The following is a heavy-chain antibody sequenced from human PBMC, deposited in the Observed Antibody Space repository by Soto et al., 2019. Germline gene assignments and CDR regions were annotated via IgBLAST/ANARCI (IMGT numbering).Heavy chain of an antibody. V-gene: IGHV4-31*03. Sequence: QVQLQESGPGLVQPSQTLSLACTVSGDSISSGGYYWSWIRQHPGKGLEWIGYIYYSGSTFYNPSLKSRVTISVDTSKNQFSLKLSSVTAADTAVYYCARGLSVTLFDFWGQGTVVTVSS. D-gene: IGHD4-17*01. CDR2: IYYSGST. CDR1: GDSISSGGYY. CDR3: ARGLSVTLFDF. J-gene: IGHJ4*02.